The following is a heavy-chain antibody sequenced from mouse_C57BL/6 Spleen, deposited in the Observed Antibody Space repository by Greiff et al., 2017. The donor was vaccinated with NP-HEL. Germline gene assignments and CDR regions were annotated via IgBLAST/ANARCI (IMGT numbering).Heavy chain of an antibody. J-gene: IGHJ1*03. D-gene: IGHD2-5*01. Sequence: DVMLVESGGGLVQSGRSLRLSCATSGFNFSDFYMEWVRQAPGKGLEWIAASRNKDNDYTTEYSEYVKGRFIVSRDNSQSILYLQMNALRAEDTAIYYCARDASSNYGLYFDVWAQGPRSPSPQ. CDR1: GFNFSDFY. V-gene: IGHV7-1*01. CDR3: ARDASSNYGLYFDV. CDR2: SRNKDNDYTT.